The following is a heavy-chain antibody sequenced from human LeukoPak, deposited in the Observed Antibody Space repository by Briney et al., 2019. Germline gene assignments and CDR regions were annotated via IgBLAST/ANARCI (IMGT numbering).Heavy chain of an antibody. CDR2: IRYDGSNK. J-gene: IGHJ4*02. D-gene: IGHD2-15*01. V-gene: IGHV3-30*02. CDR1: GFTFSSYG. Sequence: PGGSLRLSCAASGFTFSSYGMHWVRQAPGKGLEWVAFIRYDGSNKYYADSVKGRFTISRDNSKNTLYLQMNSLRAEDTAVYYCAKSPGVQWYYFDYWGQGTLVTVSS. CDR3: AKSPGVQWYYFDY.